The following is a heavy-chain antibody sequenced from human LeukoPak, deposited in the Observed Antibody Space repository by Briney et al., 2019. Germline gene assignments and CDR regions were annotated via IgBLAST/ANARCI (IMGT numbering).Heavy chain of an antibody. CDR2: ISYDGSNK. CDR1: GFTFSSYA. Sequence: PGGSLRLSCAASGFTFSSYAMHWVRQAPGKGLEWVAVISYDGSNKYYAGSVKGRFTISRDNSKNTLYLQMNSLRAEDTAVYYCARVKSRFGELWRAFDYWGQGTLVTVSS. CDR3: ARVKSRFGELWRAFDY. D-gene: IGHD3-10*01. J-gene: IGHJ4*02. V-gene: IGHV3-30-3*01.